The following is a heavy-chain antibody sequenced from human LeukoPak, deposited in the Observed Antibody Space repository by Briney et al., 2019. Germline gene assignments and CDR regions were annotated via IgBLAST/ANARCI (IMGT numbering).Heavy chain of an antibody. CDR2: INAGNGNT. J-gene: IGHJ4*02. D-gene: IGHD6-13*01. Sequence: GGSLRLSCAASGFTFTSYAMHWVRQAPGQRLEWMGWINAGNGNTKYSQKFQGRVTITRDTSASTAYMELSSLRSEDTAVYYCARGSWAAAGVWGNYWGQGTLVTVSS. CDR1: GFTFTSYA. CDR3: ARGSWAAAGVWGNY. V-gene: IGHV1-3*01.